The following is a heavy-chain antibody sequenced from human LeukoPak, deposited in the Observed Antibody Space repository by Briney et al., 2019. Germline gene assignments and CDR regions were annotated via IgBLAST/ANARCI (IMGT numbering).Heavy chain of an antibody. CDR2: IYYSGST. CDR3: ARISNSGYDSRGAFDI. Sequence: SETLSLTCTVSGGSISSNTYYWGWIRQPPGKGLEWIGYIYYSGSTNYNPSLKSRVTISVDTSKNQFSLKLSSVTAADTAVYYCARISNSGYDSRGAFDIWGQGTMVTLSS. D-gene: IGHD3-22*01. CDR1: GGSISSNTYY. V-gene: IGHV4-61*05. J-gene: IGHJ3*02.